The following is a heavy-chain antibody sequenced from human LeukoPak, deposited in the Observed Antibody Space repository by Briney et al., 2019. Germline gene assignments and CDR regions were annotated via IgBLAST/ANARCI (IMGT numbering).Heavy chain of an antibody. CDR3: VSIRVFYGDYYFDY. CDR1: GFTFSSYG. D-gene: IGHD4-17*01. J-gene: IGHJ4*02. Sequence: PGGSLRLSCAASGFTFSSYGMHWVRQAPGKGLEWVAFIRYDGSNKYYADSVKGRFTISRDNSKNTLYLQMNSLRAEDTAVYYCVSIRVFYGDYYFDYWGQGTLVTVSS. CDR2: IRYDGSNK. V-gene: IGHV3-30*02.